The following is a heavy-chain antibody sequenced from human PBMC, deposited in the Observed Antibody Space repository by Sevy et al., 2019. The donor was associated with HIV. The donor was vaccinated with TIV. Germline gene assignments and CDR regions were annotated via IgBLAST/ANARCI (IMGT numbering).Heavy chain of an antibody. V-gene: IGHV3-23*01. J-gene: IGHJ6*03. D-gene: IGHD6-19*01. CDR3: ARDMYSSGWYYYYYYMDV. Sequence: GGCLRLSCAASGFTFSSYAMSWVRQAPGKGLEWVSAISGSGGSTYYADSVKGRFTISRDNSKNTLYLQMNSLRAEDTAVYYCARDMYSSGWYYYYYYMDVWGKGTTVTVSS. CDR2: ISGSGGST. CDR1: GFTFSSYA.